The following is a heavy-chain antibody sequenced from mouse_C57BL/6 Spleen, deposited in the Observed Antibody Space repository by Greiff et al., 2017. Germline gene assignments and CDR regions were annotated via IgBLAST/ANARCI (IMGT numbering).Heavy chain of an antibody. CDR3: ARQDYGSRYYFDY. J-gene: IGHJ2*01. V-gene: IGHV5-9*01. Sequence: EVKLEESGGGLVKPGGSLKLSCAASGFTFSSYTMSWVRQTPEKRLEWVATISGGGGNTYYPDSVKGRFTISRDNAKNTLYLQMSSLRSEDTALYYCARQDYGSRYYFDYWGPRPTLTVSS. CDR2: ISGGGGNT. D-gene: IGHD1-1*01. CDR1: GFTFSSYT.